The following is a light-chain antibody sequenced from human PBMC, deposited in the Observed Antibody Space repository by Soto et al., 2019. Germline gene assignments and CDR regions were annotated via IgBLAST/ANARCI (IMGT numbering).Light chain of an antibody. CDR3: QQYGSSPLT. Sequence: EILVTQSPYTLSLSPGERATLSCRASQSVRSNYLAWYQQKPGQAPRFLIYDASSRATGIPDRFSGSGSGTDFTLTISRLEPEDFAVYYCQQYGSSPLTFGGGTKV. V-gene: IGKV3-20*01. J-gene: IGKJ4*01. CDR1: QSVRSNY. CDR2: DAS.